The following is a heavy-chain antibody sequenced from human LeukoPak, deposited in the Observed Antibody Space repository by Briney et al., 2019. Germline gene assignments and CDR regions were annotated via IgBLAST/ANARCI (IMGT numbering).Heavy chain of an antibody. CDR2: IIPIFGTA. D-gene: IGHD4-17*01. CDR3: ASGEDGDYALY. V-gene: IGHV1-69*13. Sequence: SVKVSFKASGGTFSSYAISWVRQAPGQGLEWMGGIIPIFGTANYAQKFQGRVTITADESTSTAYMELSSLRSEDTAVYYCASGEDGDYALYWGQGTLVTVSS. CDR1: GGTFSSYA. J-gene: IGHJ4*02.